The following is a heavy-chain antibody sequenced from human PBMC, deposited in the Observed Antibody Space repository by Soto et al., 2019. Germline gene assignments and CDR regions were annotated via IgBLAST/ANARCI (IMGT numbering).Heavy chain of an antibody. CDR1: GYTFTSYG. CDR3: ARDEWELYNVGLFDY. CDR2: ISAYNGNT. D-gene: IGHD1-26*01. J-gene: IGHJ4*02. V-gene: IGHV1-18*01. Sequence: QVQLVQSGAEVKKPGASVKVSCQASGYTFTSYGISWVRQAPGQGLEWMGWISAYNGNTNYAQKLQGRVTMTTDTTTSTAYMELRSLRSDDTAVYYCARDEWELYNVGLFDYWGQGTLVTVSS.